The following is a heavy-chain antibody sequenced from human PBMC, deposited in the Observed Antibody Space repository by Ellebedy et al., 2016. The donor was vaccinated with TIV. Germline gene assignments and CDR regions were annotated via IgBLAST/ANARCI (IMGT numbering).Heavy chain of an antibody. Sequence: SETLSLTCSVSGGSISSDYWSWIRQPPGKGLEWIGYIYYSGSTKYNPSLKSRVTISVDTSKNKFSLKLSSVTAADTAVYYCARWFGELLYVRWFDPWGQGTLVTVSS. CDR3: ARWFGELLYVRWFDP. J-gene: IGHJ5*02. CDR1: GGSISSDY. CDR2: IYYSGST. D-gene: IGHD3-10*01. V-gene: IGHV4-59*01.